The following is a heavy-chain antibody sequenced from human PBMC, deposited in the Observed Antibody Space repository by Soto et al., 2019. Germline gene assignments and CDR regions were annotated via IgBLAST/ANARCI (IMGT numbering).Heavy chain of an antibody. CDR1: GFRFRSYG. J-gene: IGHJ3*02. D-gene: IGHD6-13*01. CDR3: ARDWAAAADDGFDI. V-gene: IGHV3-33*01. Sequence: GGSLRLSCAASGFRFRSYGMHWVRQAPGKGLEWVAVIWFDGSKKDYADSVKGRFTISRDNSKNTTYLQMDSLRVEDTAVYYCARDWAAAADDGFDIWGQGTMATVSS. CDR2: IWFDGSKK.